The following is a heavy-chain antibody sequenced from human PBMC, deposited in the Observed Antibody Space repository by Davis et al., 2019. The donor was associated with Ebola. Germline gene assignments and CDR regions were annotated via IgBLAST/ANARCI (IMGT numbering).Heavy chain of an antibody. CDR2: ISYDGSNK. V-gene: IGHV3-30*03. CDR1: GFTFSSYG. D-gene: IGHD3-10*01. J-gene: IGHJ3*02. Sequence: PGGSLRLSCAASGFTFSSYGMHWVRQAPGKGLEWVAVISYDGSNKYYADSVKGRFTISRDNSKNTLYLQMNSLRAEDTALYHCARATYYYGSGSYSIWGQGTMVTVSS. CDR3: ARATYYYGSGSYSI.